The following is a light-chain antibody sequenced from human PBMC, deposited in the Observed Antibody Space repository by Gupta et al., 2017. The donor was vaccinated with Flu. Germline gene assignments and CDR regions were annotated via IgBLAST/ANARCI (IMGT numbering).Light chain of an antibody. V-gene: IGLV8-61*01. CDR3: VLHVGSGIWV. CDR2: STN. CDR1: SGSVSSTNT. J-gene: IGLJ3*02. Sequence: QTVVTQEPSFSVSPGGTVTLTCGFSSGSVSSTNTPSWYQQTPGQAPRTLIYSTNTRSSGVPARFSGSIVGNKAALTITGPQADDESDYYCVLHVGSGIWVFGGGTKVTVL.